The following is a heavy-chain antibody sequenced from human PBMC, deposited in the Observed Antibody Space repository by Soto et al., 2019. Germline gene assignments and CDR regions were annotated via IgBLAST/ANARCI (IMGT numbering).Heavy chain of an antibody. D-gene: IGHD2-15*01. Sequence: ASVKVSCKASGGTFSSYAISWVRQAPGQGLEWMGGIIPIFGTANYAQKFQGRVTITADESTSTAYMELSSLRSEDTAVYYCARNTCSGGSCSLYYYYYGMDVWGQGTTVTVSS. CDR3: ARNTCSGGSCSLYYYYYGMDV. CDR2: IIPIFGTA. V-gene: IGHV1-69*13. J-gene: IGHJ6*02. CDR1: GGTFSSYA.